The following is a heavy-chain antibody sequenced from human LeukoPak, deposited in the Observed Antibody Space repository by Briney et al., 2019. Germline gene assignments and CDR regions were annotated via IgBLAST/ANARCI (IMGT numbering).Heavy chain of an antibody. Sequence: ASVKVSCTASGYTFTGDYMHWVRQAPGQGLEWMGWINPNSGGTNYAQKFQGRVTMTTDTSTSTAYMEVSRLRSDDTGVYYCARDLDTAMVGAFDIWGQGTMVTVSS. CDR2: INPNSGGT. D-gene: IGHD5-18*01. J-gene: IGHJ3*02. V-gene: IGHV1-2*02. CDR1: GYTFTGDY. CDR3: ARDLDTAMVGAFDI.